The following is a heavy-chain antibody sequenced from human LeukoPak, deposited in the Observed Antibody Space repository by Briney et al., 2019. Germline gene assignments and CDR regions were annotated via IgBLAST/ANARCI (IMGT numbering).Heavy chain of an antibody. CDR2: IYTSGST. J-gene: IGHJ2*01. CDR3: AKVPGCGPPGNWYFDL. Sequence: SQTLSLNCSVSGGSISSGSYYWNWIRRPAGKGLEWIGRIYTSGSTLYNPSLKSRVTKTLDTSKNHSSLNLYSVLAADTAIYFCAKVPGCGPPGNWYFDLWGRGTLVTVSS. D-gene: IGHD1-26*01. CDR1: GGSISSGSYY. V-gene: IGHV4-61*02.